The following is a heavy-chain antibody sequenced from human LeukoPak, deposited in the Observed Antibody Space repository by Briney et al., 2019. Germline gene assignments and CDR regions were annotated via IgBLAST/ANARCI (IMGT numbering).Heavy chain of an antibody. CDR3: AKSRSFDWSFDY. V-gene: IGHV3-23*01. D-gene: IGHD3-9*01. CDR1: GFTFSSYA. Sequence: GGSLRLSCAASGFTFSSYAMSWVRQAPGKGLEWVSAISGSGGSTYYADSVKGRFTISRDNSKNTLYLQMNSLRGKATAVYSCAKSRSFDWSFDYWGQRNLVTVSS. J-gene: IGHJ4*01. CDR2: ISGSGGST.